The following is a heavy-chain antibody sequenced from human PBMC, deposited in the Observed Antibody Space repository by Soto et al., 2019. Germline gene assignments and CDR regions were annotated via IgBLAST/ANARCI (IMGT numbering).Heavy chain of an antibody. V-gene: IGHV4-30-2*01. J-gene: IGHJ1*01. D-gene: IGHD3-10*01. Sequence: SETLSLTCEVSSGSVSSGGYSWSWIRQPPGKGLEWIGSIFNTGSTVYNPTLKSRVTISVDRSKNQLSLSLRSMTAADTADYFCARGVRMVRGIIIGVFFDDWGQGTRVTVSS. CDR3: ARGVRMVRGIIIGVFFDD. CDR1: SGSVSSGGYS. CDR2: IFNTGST.